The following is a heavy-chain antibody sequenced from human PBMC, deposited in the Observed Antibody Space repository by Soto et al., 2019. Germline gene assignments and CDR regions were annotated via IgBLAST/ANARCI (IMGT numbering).Heavy chain of an antibody. V-gene: IGHV2-5*02. J-gene: IGHJ4*02. CDR1: GFSLSTSGVG. CDR2: IYWDDDR. CDR3: AHRRVGEGSCWDVGVFDY. D-gene: IGHD2-15*01. Sequence: QITLKESGPTRVKPTQTLALTCNFSGFSLSTSGVGVGWIRQPPGKALECLGIIYWDDDRRYSPSLKNRLTITKDTSTNEVVLIMTNMDPEDTGTYYCAHRRVGEGSCWDVGVFDYWGQGFLVTVSS.